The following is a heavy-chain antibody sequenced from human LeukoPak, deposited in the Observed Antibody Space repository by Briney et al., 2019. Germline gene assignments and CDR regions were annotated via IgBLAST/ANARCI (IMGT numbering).Heavy chain of an antibody. J-gene: IGHJ4*02. D-gene: IGHD3-16*01. Sequence: SETLSLTCNVSGVSISSNTFSWGWIRQPPGKGLEWIGYIYYTGSTYYNPSLTSRVTISIDTSRNQFSLHLSSVTAADTAVYYCATVGDYIWGSYNDYWGQGTLVTVSS. V-gene: IGHV4-39*07. CDR2: IYYTGST. CDR3: ATVGDYIWGSYNDY. CDR1: GVSISSNTFS.